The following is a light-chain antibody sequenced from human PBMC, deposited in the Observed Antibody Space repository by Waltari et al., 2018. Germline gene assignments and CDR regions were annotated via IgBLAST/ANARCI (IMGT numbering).Light chain of an antibody. CDR1: ENVNNY. Sequence: DIQMTQSPSSLSASVGDRVTITCRASENVNNYLNWYQQKPGKAPKILIYKASTLQSGVPSRFSGSGSGTDYTFTISILQSEDVATYYCQHGYGTPYSFGQGTKVEIK. J-gene: IGKJ2*03. V-gene: IGKV1-39*01. CDR2: KAS. CDR3: QHGYGTPYS.